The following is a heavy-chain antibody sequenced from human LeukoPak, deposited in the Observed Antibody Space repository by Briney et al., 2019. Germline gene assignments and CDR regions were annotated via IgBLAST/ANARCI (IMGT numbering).Heavy chain of an antibody. Sequence: SETLSLTCTVSGGSISSGGYYWSWIRQHPGKGLEWIGYIYYSGSTYYNPSLKSRVTISVDTSKNQFSLKLSSVTAADTAVYYRARDPGATGWFDPWGQGTLVTVSS. CDR2: IYYSGST. CDR3: ARDPGATGWFDP. D-gene: IGHD5-12*01. CDR1: GGSISSGGYY. J-gene: IGHJ5*02. V-gene: IGHV4-31*03.